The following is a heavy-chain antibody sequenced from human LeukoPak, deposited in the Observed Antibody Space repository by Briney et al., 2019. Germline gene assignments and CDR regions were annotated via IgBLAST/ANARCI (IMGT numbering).Heavy chain of an antibody. CDR2: IYSGGST. Sequence: GGSLRLSCAASGFTVSSSYMSWVRQAPGKGLEWVSVIYSGGSTYYADSVKGRFTISRHNSKNTLYLQMNSLRAEDTAVYYCARGGRSSGWQYFDYWGQGTLVTVSS. V-gene: IGHV3-53*04. J-gene: IGHJ4*02. CDR3: ARGGRSSGWQYFDY. D-gene: IGHD6-19*01. CDR1: GFTVSSSY.